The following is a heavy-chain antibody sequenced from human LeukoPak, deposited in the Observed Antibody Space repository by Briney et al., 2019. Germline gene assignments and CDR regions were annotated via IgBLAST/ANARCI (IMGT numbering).Heavy chain of an antibody. CDR2: MNPNSGNT. Sequence: ASVKVSCKASGYTFSSDDINWVRQATGQGLEWMGWMNPNSGNTGYAQKFQGRVTITRNTSISTAYMELSSLRSEDTAVYYCARGLGSGYDRFDYWGQGTLVTVSS. D-gene: IGHD5-12*01. J-gene: IGHJ4*02. V-gene: IGHV1-8*03. CDR3: ARGLGSGYDRFDY. CDR1: GYTFSSDD.